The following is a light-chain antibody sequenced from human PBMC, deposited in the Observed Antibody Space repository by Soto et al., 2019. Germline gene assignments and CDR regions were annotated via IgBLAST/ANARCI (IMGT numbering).Light chain of an antibody. CDR1: ISDFGGYNY. CDR3: SSYTSSSTQV. J-gene: IGLJ1*01. V-gene: IGLV2-14*01. CDR2: EDS. Sequence: QSVLTQPASVSGSPGQSITISCTGTISDFGGYNYVSCYQQHPGKAPKLMIYEDSNRPSGASNRFAGSKSGNTASLTITELQAEDEADYYCSSYTSSSTQVFGTGSKVTDL.